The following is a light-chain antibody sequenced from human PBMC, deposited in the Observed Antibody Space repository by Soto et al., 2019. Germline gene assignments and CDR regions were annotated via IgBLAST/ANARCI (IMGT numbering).Light chain of an antibody. Sequence: EIVMTQSPATLSVSPGKISTLSCRASQSITRNLAWYQQSPGQAPRLLIYGASTRATGIPARFSGSGSGTDFTLTISRLETEDFAVYYCQQYGNLVWTFGHGTKVDIK. CDR2: GAS. V-gene: IGKV3D-15*01. CDR1: QSITRN. J-gene: IGKJ1*01. CDR3: QQYGNLVWT.